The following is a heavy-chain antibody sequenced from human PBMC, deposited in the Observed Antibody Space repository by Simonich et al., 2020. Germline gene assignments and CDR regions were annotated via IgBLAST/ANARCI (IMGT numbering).Heavy chain of an antibody. CDR1: GGSFSGYN. D-gene: IGHD6-13*01. CDR3: ARGLRVAAAGTAFQH. V-gene: IGHV4-34*01. Sequence: QVQLQQWGAGLLKPSETLSLTCAVYGGSFSGYNWSWIRQPPGKGLEWIGEINHSGSTNYNPSLKSRVTISVDTSKNQFSLKLSSVTAADTAVYYCARGLRVAAAGTAFQHWGQGTLVTVSS. J-gene: IGHJ1*01. CDR2: INHSGST.